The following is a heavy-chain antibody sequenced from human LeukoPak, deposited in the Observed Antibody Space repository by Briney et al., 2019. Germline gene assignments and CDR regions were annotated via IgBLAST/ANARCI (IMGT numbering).Heavy chain of an antibody. Sequence: GGSLRLSCVGSGFTISNYWMHWVRQAPGTGLVWVSRIHPDGSITTYADSVKGRFTISRDNAKNTLYMQMNSLTAEDTALSSCAPHQTYSPSNWLDPWGQGTLVTVSS. J-gene: IGHJ5*02. V-gene: IGHV3-74*03. CDR1: GFTISNYW. D-gene: IGHD5-12*01. CDR3: APHQTYSPSNWLDP. CDR2: IHPDGSIT.